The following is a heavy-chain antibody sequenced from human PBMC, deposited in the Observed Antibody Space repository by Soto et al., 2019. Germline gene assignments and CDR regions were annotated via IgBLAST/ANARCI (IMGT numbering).Heavy chain of an antibody. CDR1: GYSFTSYW. J-gene: IGHJ6*02. D-gene: IGHD3-3*01. Sequence: GESLKISCKGSGYSFTSYWIGWVRQLPGKGLEWMGIIYPGDSDTRYSPSFQGQVTIPADNSISTAYLQWSSLKASDTAMYYCARFLVDFWGGKGPYYYYGMDVWGQGTTVTVSS. V-gene: IGHV5-51*01. CDR3: ARFLVDFWGGKGPYYYYGMDV. CDR2: IYPGDSDT.